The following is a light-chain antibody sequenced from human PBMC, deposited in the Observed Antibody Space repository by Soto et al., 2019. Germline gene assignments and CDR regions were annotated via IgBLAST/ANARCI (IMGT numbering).Light chain of an antibody. J-gene: IGKJ1*01. CDR1: QSVSSY. Sequence: EIVMTQSPATLSVSPGERATLSCRASQSVSSYLAWYQQKPGQAPRLLIYGASSRATGITDRFSGSGSGTDFTLTISRLEPEDFAVYYCQQYGSFTWTFGQGTKVDI. CDR3: QQYGSFTWT. V-gene: IGKV3-20*01. CDR2: GAS.